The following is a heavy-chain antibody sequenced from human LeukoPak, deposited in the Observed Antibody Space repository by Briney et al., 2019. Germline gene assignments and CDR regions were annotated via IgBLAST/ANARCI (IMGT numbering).Heavy chain of an antibody. V-gene: IGHV4-34*01. CDR3: VRAFGGNSDY. Sequence: PSETLSLTCAVYIGSFSGYYWSWIRQPPGKGLEWIGEISHSGSTNYNPSLKSRVTISVDTSKNQFSLKLSSVTAADTAVYYCVRAFGGNSDYWGQGTLVTVSS. J-gene: IGHJ4*02. CDR2: ISHSGST. D-gene: IGHD2-21*01. CDR1: IGSFSGYY.